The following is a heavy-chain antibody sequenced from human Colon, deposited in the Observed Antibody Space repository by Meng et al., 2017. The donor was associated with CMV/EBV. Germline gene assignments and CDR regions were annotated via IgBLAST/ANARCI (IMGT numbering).Heavy chain of an antibody. V-gene: IGHV4-59*01. CDR2: IFDRGSV. D-gene: IGHD3-3*01. Sequence: SETLSPTCDVSGGSMSGYYWSWLRQPPGKELEWIGFIFDRGSVNYNPTLQSRLTMSADTSNSQSFLNLTSMTAADTAVYYCASGHDFWSGSVYYRYFDLWGRGTLVTVSS. J-gene: IGHJ2*01. CDR1: GGSMSGYY. CDR3: ASGHDFWSGSVYYRYFDL.